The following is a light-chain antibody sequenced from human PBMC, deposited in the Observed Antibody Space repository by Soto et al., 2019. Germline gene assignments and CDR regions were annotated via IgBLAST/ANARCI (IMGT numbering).Light chain of an antibody. CDR2: AAS. Sequence: DIQMTQSPSSLSASVGDRVPITCRASQGVSDYLLWYQQRQGRAPKILIYAASNLLSGVPSRFSGSGSGTNFTLTISSLQPEDFATYYCQQCYRTPHTFGQGTKLETK. J-gene: IGKJ2*01. CDR1: QGVSDY. CDR3: QQCYRTPHT. V-gene: IGKV1-39*01.